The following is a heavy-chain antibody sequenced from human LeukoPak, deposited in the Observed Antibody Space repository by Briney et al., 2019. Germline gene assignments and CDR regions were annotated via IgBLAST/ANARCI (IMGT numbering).Heavy chain of an antibody. J-gene: IGHJ4*02. V-gene: IGHV4-34*01. Sequence: SETLSLTCTVSGGSISSYYWSWIRQPPGKGLEWIGEINHSGSTNCNPSLMSRVAMSVDTSKNQFSLNLRSVTAADTAVYYCARGGVTIFGVVINEEYYFDYWGQGTLVTVSS. CDR1: GGSISSYY. CDR3: ARGGVTIFGVVINEEYYFDY. CDR2: INHSGST. D-gene: IGHD3-3*01.